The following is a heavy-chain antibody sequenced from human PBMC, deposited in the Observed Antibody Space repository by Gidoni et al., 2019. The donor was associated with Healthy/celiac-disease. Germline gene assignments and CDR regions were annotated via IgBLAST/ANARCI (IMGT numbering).Heavy chain of an antibody. J-gene: IGHJ6*02. Sequence: QVQLVESGGGVVQPGRSLRRSCAASGFTFSSYGMHWVRQAPGKGLEWVAVIWYDGSNKYYADSVKGRFTISRDNSKNTLYLQMNSLRAEDTAVYYCARGGSYGMDVWGQGTTVTVSS. V-gene: IGHV3-33*01. CDR2: IWYDGSNK. CDR1: GFTFSSYG. CDR3: ARGGSYGMDV.